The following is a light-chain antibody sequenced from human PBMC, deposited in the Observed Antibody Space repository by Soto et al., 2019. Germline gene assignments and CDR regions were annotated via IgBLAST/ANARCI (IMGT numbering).Light chain of an antibody. Sequence: DIQMTQSPSTLSAFVGDRVTITFRASQSIGSWLAWYQQKPGKAPKLLIYDASSLESGVPSRFSGSGSGTDFTLTISRLEPEDFAVYYCQQYGSSPITFGQGTRLEIK. J-gene: IGKJ5*01. CDR1: QSIGSW. V-gene: IGKV1-5*01. CDR3: QQYGSSPIT. CDR2: DAS.